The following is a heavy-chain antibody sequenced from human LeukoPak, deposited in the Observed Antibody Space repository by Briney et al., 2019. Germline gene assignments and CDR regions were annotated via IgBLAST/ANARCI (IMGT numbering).Heavy chain of an antibody. CDR1: GDSSSSGDDY. J-gene: IGHJ4*02. D-gene: IGHD1-26*01. CDR2: ISSSGST. V-gene: IGHV4-61*02. CDR3: ARYGRVGAPKHYYFDY. Sequence: SETLSLTCTVSGDSSSSGDDYWSWIRQPAGKGLEWIGRISSSGSTNYNPSLKSRVTISVDTSKNQFSLKLSSVTAADTAVYYCARYGRVGAPKHYYFDYWGQGTLVTVSS.